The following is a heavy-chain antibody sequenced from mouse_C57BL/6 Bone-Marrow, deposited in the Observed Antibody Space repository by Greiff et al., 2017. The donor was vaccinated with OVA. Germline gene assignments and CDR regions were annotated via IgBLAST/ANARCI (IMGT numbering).Heavy chain of an antibody. CDR1: GYTFTSYT. J-gene: IGHJ4*01. Sequence: QVQLKESGAELARPGASVKMSCKASGYTFTSYTMHWVKQRPGQGLEWIGYINPSSGYTKYNQKFKDKATLTADKSSSTAYMQLSSLTSEDSAVYYCARSSRWLLRAMDYWGQGTSVTVSS. CDR2: INPSSGYT. V-gene: IGHV1-4*01. D-gene: IGHD2-3*01. CDR3: ARSSRWLLRAMDY.